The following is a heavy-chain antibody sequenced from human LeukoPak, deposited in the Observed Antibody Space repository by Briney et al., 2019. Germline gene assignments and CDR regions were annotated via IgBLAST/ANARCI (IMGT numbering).Heavy chain of an antibody. CDR1: GGSFSGYY. CDR2: INHSGST. CDR3: ARAGSWYVRYGMDV. J-gene: IGHJ6*04. Sequence: SGTLSLTCAVYGGSFSGYYWSWIRQPPGKGLEWIGEINHSGSTNYNPSLKSRVTISVDTSKNQFSLKLSSVTAADTAVYYCARAGSWYVRYGMDVWGKETTVTVSS. V-gene: IGHV4-34*01. D-gene: IGHD6-13*01.